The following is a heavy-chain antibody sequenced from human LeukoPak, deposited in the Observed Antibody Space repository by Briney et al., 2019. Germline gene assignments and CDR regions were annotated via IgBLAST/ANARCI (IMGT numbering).Heavy chain of an antibody. D-gene: IGHD6-19*01. V-gene: IGHV1-46*01. CDR1: GYTFTSYY. CDR2: INPSDGST. CDR3: ARGSGYSSGWHEIDY. Sequence: ASEKVSCKASGYTFTSYYIHWVRQAPGQGLEWMAIINPSDGSTSYSQKFRGRVTMTRDTSTSTVYMEMSSLRSEDTAVYYCARGSGYSSGWHEIDYWGQGTLVTVSS. J-gene: IGHJ4*02.